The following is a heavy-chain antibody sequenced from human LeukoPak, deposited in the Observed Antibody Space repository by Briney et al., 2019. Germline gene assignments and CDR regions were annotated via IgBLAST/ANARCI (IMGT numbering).Heavy chain of an antibody. D-gene: IGHD3-22*01. CDR1: GYTFTGYY. CDR2: INPNSGGT. CDR3: ARGPVYDSSGYYYNY. J-gene: IGHJ4*02. V-gene: IGHV1-2*02. Sequence: AASVKVSCKASGYTFTGYYMHWVRQAPGQGLEWMGWINPNSGGTNYAQKFQGRVTMTRDTSISTAYMELSRLRSDDTAVYYCARGPVYDSSGYYYNYWGQGTLVTVSS.